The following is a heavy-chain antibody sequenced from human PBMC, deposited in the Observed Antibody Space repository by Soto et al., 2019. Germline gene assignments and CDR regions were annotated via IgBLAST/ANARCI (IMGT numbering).Heavy chain of an antibody. CDR3: VRVDPNYIGWGYWHFDL. CDR2: IHHNGRT. J-gene: IGHJ2*01. D-gene: IGHD3-10*01. V-gene: IGHV4-4*02. CDR1: GGSVSDDIW. Sequence: SETLSLTCAVSGGSVSDDIWWSWVRQFPGQGLEWVGEIHHNGRTNYNPSLKSRVTIFLDNSENQFFLRLTSVIDADTAVYYCVRVDPNYIGWGYWHFDLWGRGTRVTVSS.